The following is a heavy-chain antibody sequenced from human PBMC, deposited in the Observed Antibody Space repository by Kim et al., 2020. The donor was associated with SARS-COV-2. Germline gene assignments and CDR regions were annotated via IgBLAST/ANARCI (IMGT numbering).Heavy chain of an antibody. CDR1: GGTFSSYA. CDR3: ARGDYGSGSYYYGMDV. Sequence: SVKVSCKASGGTFSSYAISWVRRAPGQGLEWMGGIIPIFGTANYAQKFQGRVTITADESTSTAYMELSSLRSEDTAVYYCARGDYGSGSYYYGMDVWGQGTTVTVSS. J-gene: IGHJ6*02. V-gene: IGHV1-69*13. CDR2: IIPIFGTA. D-gene: IGHD3-10*01.